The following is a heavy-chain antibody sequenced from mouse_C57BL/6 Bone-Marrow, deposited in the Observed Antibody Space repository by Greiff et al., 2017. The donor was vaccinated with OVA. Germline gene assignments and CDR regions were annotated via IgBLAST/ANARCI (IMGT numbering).Heavy chain of an antibody. V-gene: IGHV1-55*01. D-gene: IGHD2-5*01. CDR2: IYPGSGST. CDR1: GYTFTSYW. Sequence: LQQPGAELVKPGASVKMSCKASGYTFTSYWITWVKQRPGQGLEWIGDIYPGSGSTNYNEKFKSKATLTVDTSSSTAYMQLSSLTSEDSAVYYCATYYSNYEDYFDYWGQGTTLTVSS. J-gene: IGHJ2*01. CDR3: ATYYSNYEDYFDY.